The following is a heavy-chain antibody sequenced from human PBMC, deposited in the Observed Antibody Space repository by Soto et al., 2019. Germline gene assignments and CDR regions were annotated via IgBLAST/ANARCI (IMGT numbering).Heavy chain of an antibody. CDR3: ARDQLSITMIRHAFDI. V-gene: IGHV4-61*01. CDR2: ISYSGSS. J-gene: IGHJ3*02. D-gene: IGHD3-22*01. CDR1: GASISIDSYY. Sequence: QVQLQESGPGLVKPSETLSLTCAVSGASISIDSYYWSWIRQPPGKGLEWIGYISYSGSSYYNPSVKSRVTMSVDTSKNQFSLKLTSVTAADTAVYYCARDQLSITMIRHAFDIWGQGTKVTVSS.